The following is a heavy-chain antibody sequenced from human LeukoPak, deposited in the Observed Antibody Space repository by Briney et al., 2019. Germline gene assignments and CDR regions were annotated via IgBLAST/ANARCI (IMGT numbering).Heavy chain of an antibody. CDR3: AXXXXDDYYYGMDV. CDR2: IYYSGST. CDR1: GGSISSYY. V-gene: IGHV4-59*08. Sequence: SETLSLTCTVSGGSISSYYWSWIRQPPGKGLEWIGYIYYSGSTNYNPSLKSRVTISVDTSKNQFSLKLSSVTAADTAVYYCAXXXXDDYYYGMDVWGQGTTATVSS. J-gene: IGHJ6*02.